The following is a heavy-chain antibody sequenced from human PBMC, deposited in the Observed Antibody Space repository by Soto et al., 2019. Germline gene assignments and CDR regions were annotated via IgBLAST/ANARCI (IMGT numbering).Heavy chain of an antibody. CDR3: ERISSGWYFDY. J-gene: IGHJ4*02. D-gene: IGHD6-19*01. CDR1: GFTFSSYA. Sequence: EVQLLESGGGLVQPGGSLRLSCAASGFTFSSYAMSWVRQAPGKGLEWVSAISGSGGSTYYADSVKGRFTISRDNAKNTLYLQMNSLRAEDTAVYYFERISSGWYFDYWGQGTLVPVSS. CDR2: ISGSGGST. V-gene: IGHV3-23*01.